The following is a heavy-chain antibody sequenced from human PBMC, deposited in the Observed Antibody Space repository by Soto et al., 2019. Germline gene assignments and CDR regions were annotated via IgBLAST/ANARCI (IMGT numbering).Heavy chain of an antibody. CDR2: IYYSGST. J-gene: IGHJ4*02. CDR1: GGSISSYY. V-gene: IGHV4-59*12. CDR3: ARDLRLDS. D-gene: IGHD2-21*02. Sequence: SETLSLTCTVSGGSISSYYWSWIRQPPGKGLEWIGYIYYSGSTNYNPSLKSRVTISIDRSNNQFSLMLSSVTAADTAVYYCARDLRLDSWGPGTLVTVSS.